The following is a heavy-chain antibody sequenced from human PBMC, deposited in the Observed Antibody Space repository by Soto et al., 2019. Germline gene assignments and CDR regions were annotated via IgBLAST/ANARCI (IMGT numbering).Heavy chain of an antibody. Sequence: QVQLQQWGAGLLKPSETLSLTCAVYGGSFSGYYWRWIRQPPGKGLEWIGEINHSGITNYNPSLKMRGTISVDTSKNRFALRLSSLTAGNTAVYYCARGAVVISYYYGMDVLGQGTTVTVSS. CDR1: GGSFSGYY. CDR2: INHSGIT. V-gene: IGHV4-34*01. CDR3: ARGAVVISYYYGMDV. J-gene: IGHJ6*02. D-gene: IGHD2-21*01.